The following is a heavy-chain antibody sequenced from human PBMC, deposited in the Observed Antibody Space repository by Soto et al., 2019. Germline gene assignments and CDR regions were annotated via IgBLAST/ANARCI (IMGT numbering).Heavy chain of an antibody. CDR1: VFKFSNYA. CDR3: AKDRRAGGNSAFYFDF. D-gene: IGHD3-16*01. CDR2: ISATGGGT. V-gene: IGHV3-23*01. J-gene: IGHJ4*02. Sequence: GWSLRLSCGASVFKFSNYAMSWVRQAPGKGLEWVSLISATGGGTYYADSVKGRFTISRDNSHNTLYLQVHSLTAEDTAVYYCAKDRRAGGNSAFYFDFWGQGAQVTVSS.